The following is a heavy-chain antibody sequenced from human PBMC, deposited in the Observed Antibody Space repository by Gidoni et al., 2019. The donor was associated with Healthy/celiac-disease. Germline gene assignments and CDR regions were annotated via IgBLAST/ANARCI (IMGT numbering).Heavy chain of an antibody. D-gene: IGHD2-21*02. J-gene: IGHJ5*02. CDR1: GFTFSSYS. V-gene: IGHV3-48*04. CDR3: ARDKWSTAKYNWFDP. CDR2: ISSSSSTI. Sequence: EVQLVESGGGLVQPGGSLRLSCAAYGFTFSSYSMNWVRQALGKGLELVSYISSSSSTIYYADSVKGRFTISRDNANNSLYLQMNSLRAEDTAVYYCARDKWSTAKYNWFDPWGQGTLVTVSS.